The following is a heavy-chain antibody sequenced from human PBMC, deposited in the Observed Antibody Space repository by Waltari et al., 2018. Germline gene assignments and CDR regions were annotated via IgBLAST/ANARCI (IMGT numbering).Heavy chain of an antibody. V-gene: IGHV4-39*07. J-gene: IGHJ3*02. CDR3: AKDRYCTGGVCTEDAFDI. CDR1: GGSISSSSYY. Sequence: QLQLQESGPGLVKPSEPLSLTCTVSGGSISSSSYYWGWIRQPPGKGLEWIGSIYYSGSTYSNPSLKSRVTISVDTPTNQFSLKLSSVTAADTAVYYCAKDRYCTGGVCTEDAFDIWGQGTMVTVSS. D-gene: IGHD2-8*02. CDR2: IYYSGST.